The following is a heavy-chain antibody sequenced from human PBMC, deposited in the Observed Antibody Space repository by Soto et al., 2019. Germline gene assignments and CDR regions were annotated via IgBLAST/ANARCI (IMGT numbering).Heavy chain of an antibody. CDR3: ARDRYKSKWPNFDF. CDR2: VIPIFDIT. D-gene: IGHD1-20*01. CDR1: GDTFSIYT. V-gene: IGHV1-69*02. J-gene: IGHJ4*01. Sequence: ASVKVSCKASGDTFSIYTISWVRQAPGQGLEWMGRVIPIFDITSYTQRFQGRVTITADKSTTTVYMELSSLRSEDTAVYYCARDRYKSKWPNFDFWG.